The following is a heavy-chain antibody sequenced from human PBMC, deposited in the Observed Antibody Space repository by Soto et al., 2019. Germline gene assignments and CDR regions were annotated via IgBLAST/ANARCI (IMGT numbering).Heavy chain of an antibody. CDR1: GFTFSSYA. V-gene: IGHV3-30-3*01. CDR3: ARPLWRDDYNWGYFDL. J-gene: IGHJ2*01. D-gene: IGHD4-4*01. CDR2: ISYDGSNK. Sequence: QVQLVESGGGVVQPGRSLRLSCAASGFTFSSYAMHWVRQAPGKGLEWVAVISYDGSNKYYADSVKGRFTISRDNSKNXLYLQMNSLRTEDTAVYYCARPLWRDDYNWGYFDLGGRGTLVTVSS.